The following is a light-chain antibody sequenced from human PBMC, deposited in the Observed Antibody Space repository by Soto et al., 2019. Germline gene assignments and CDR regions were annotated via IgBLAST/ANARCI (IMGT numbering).Light chain of an antibody. J-gene: IGLJ2*01. Sequence: NFMLTQPHSVSESPGKTVTISCTGSSGSIASNYVQWYQQRPGSAPTTVIYADDQRPSGVPDRFSGSIDSSSNSASLTISGLRTEVEADYYCQSYDSSNVVFGGGTKLTVL. CDR1: SGSIASNY. CDR2: ADD. V-gene: IGLV6-57*02. CDR3: QSYDSSNVV.